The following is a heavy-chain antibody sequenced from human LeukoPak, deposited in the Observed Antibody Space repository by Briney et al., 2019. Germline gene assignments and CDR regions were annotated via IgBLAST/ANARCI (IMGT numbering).Heavy chain of an antibody. Sequence: ASVKVSCKASGYTFTSYYMHWVRQAPGQGLEWMGIINPSGGSTSYAQKFQGRVTMTRDTSTSTVYMELSSLRSEDTAVYYCARVVTRLREGKYHYDMDVWGQGTTVTVSS. J-gene: IGHJ6*02. D-gene: IGHD3-10*01. CDR3: ARVVTRLREGKYHYDMDV. V-gene: IGHV1-46*01. CDR2: INPSGGST. CDR1: GYTFTSYY.